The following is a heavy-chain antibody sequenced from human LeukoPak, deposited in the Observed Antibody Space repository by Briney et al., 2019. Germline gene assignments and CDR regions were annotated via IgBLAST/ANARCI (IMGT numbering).Heavy chain of an antibody. J-gene: IGHJ2*01. CDR2: ISAYNGNT. CDR3: ARVIIMFRIADWYFDL. CDR1: GYTFTSYG. V-gene: IGHV1-18*01. D-gene: IGHD3-10*02. Sequence: ASVKVSCKASGYTFTSYGISWVRQAPGQGLEWMGWISAYNGNTNYAQKLQGRVTMTTDTSTTTAYMELRSLRSDDTAVYYCARVIIMFRIADWYFDLWGRGTLVTVSS.